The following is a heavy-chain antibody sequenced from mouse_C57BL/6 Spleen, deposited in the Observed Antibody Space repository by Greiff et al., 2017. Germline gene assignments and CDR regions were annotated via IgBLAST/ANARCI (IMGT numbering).Heavy chain of an antibody. D-gene: IGHD2-2*01. CDR2: IHPNSGST. J-gene: IGHJ2*01. CDR1: GYTFTSYW. Sequence: VQLQQPGAELVKPGASVKLSCKASGYTFTSYWMHWVKQRPGQGLEWIGMIHPNSGSTNYNEKFKSKATLTVDKSSSTAYMQLSSLTSEDSAVYDCARSGVTTDYYFDYWGQGTTLTVSS. CDR3: ARSGVTTDYYFDY. V-gene: IGHV1-64*01.